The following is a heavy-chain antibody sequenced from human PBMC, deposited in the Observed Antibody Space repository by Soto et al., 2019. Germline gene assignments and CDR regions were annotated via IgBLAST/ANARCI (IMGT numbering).Heavy chain of an antibody. J-gene: IGHJ5*02. CDR3: ARYCSGGSCLNXFDP. CDR1: GGSISSYY. V-gene: IGHV4-59*01. CDR2: IYYSGST. Sequence: SETLSLTCTVSGGSISSYYWSWIRQPPGKGLEWIGYIYYSGSTNYNPSLKSRVTISVDTSKNQFSLKLSSVTAADTAVYYCARYCSGGSCLNXFDPWGQGTLVTVSS. D-gene: IGHD2-15*01.